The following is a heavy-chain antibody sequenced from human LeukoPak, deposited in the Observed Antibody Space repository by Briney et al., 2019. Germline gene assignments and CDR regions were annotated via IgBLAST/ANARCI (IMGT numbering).Heavy chain of an antibody. CDR3: ARDSRYSYGYCDF. J-gene: IGHJ4*02. Sequence: ASVTVSCKASGYTFTGYYMHWVRQAPGQGLEWMGWINPNSGGTNYAQKFQGRVTMTRDTSISTAYMELSRLRSDDTAVYYCARDSRYSYGYCDFWGQGTLFTVSS. D-gene: IGHD5-18*01. CDR1: GYTFTGYY. CDR2: INPNSGGT. V-gene: IGHV1-2*02.